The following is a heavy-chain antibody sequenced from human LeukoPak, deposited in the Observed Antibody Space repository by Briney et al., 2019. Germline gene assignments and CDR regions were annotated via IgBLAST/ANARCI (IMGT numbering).Heavy chain of an antibody. V-gene: IGHV3-30*04. J-gene: IGHJ4*02. CDR3: ARDDGSGSYYFDY. Sequence: GGSLRLYCAASGFTFSSYAMHWVRQAPGKGLEWVAVISYDGSNKYYADSVKGRFTISRDNSKNTLYLQMNSLRAEDTAVYYCARDDGSGSYYFDYWGQGTLVTVSS. CDR1: GFTFSSYA. D-gene: IGHD1-26*01. CDR2: ISYDGSNK.